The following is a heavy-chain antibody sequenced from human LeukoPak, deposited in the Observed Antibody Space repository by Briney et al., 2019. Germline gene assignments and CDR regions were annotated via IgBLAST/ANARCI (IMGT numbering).Heavy chain of an antibody. CDR3: AKVNPSGRGY. V-gene: IGHV3-30-3*01. D-gene: IGHD6-19*01. Sequence: GGSLRLSCAASGFTFSSYAMHWVRQAPGKGLEWVAVISYDGSNKYYADSVKGRFTISRDNSKNTLYLQMNSLRAEDTAVYYCAKVNPSGRGYWGQGTLVTVSS. CDR2: ISYDGSNK. CDR1: GFTFSSYA. J-gene: IGHJ4*02.